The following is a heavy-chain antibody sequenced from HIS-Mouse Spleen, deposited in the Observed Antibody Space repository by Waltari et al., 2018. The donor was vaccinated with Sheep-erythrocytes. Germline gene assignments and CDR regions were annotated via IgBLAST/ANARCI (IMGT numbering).Heavy chain of an antibody. J-gene: IGHJ4*02. CDR3: ARLYYYDSSGYYFDY. Sequence: QLQLQESGPGLVKPSETLSLTCTVSGGSISSSSYYWGWIRQPPGKGLEWIGSIYYSGSTYYNPSLKSLVPISVDTSKNQFSLKLSSVTAADTAVYYCARLYYYDSSGYYFDYWGQGTLVTVSS. CDR1: GGSISSSSYY. V-gene: IGHV4-39*01. CDR2: IYYSGST. D-gene: IGHD3-22*01.